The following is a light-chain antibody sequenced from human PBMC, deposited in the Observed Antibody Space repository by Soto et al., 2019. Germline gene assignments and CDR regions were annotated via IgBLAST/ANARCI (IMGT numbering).Light chain of an antibody. V-gene: IGKV1-39*01. CDR1: QSISNY. J-gene: IGKJ1*01. Sequence: DIQMTQSPSSLSASVGDRVTITCRASQSISNYLNWYQQKPGKAPKLLIYAASSLQSGVPSRFSGTGSGTAFTLTISSLQPEDFATYYCQQSYSTPGTFGQGTKVEIK. CDR2: AAS. CDR3: QQSYSTPGT.